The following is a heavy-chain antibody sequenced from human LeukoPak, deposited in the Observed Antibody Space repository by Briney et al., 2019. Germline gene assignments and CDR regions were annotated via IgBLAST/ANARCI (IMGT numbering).Heavy chain of an antibody. CDR2: ISSSSSYI. CDR1: GFTFSSYS. D-gene: IGHD6-13*01. Sequence: GGSLRLSCAASGFTFSSYSMNWVRQAPGKGLEWVSSISSSSSYIYYADSVKGRFTISRDNAKNSLYLQMNSLRSEDTAVYYCARDLRSSSWSDFDYWGQGTLVTVSS. CDR3: ARDLRSSSWSDFDY. J-gene: IGHJ4*02. V-gene: IGHV3-21*01.